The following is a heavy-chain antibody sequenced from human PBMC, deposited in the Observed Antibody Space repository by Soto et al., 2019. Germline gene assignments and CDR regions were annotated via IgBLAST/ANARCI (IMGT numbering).Heavy chain of an antibody. CDR2: INHNTNT. J-gene: IGHJ6*02. CDR3: ARGRPPSYYYYYGMDV. Sequence: SETLSLTCAVYGGSISNGYWNWFRQPPGKGLEWIGEINHNTNTIYDPSLTSRVTISVDTSKNQFSLKLSSVTAADTAVYYCARGRPPSYYYYYGMDVWRQGTTVTVSS. CDR1: GGSISNGY. V-gene: IGHV4-34*01.